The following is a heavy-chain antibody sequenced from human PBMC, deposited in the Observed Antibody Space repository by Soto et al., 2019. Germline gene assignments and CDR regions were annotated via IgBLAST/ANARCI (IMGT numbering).Heavy chain of an antibody. Sequence: ASVKVSCKASGYTFTSYGISWVRQAPGQGLEWMGWISAYNGNTNYAQKLQGRVTMTTDTSTSTAYMELRSLRSDDTAVYYCARFGGDFDWLLSIDYWGQGTLVTVSS. CDR3: ARFGGDFDWLLSIDY. D-gene: IGHD3-9*01. CDR2: ISAYNGNT. J-gene: IGHJ4*02. CDR1: GYTFTSYG. V-gene: IGHV1-18*01.